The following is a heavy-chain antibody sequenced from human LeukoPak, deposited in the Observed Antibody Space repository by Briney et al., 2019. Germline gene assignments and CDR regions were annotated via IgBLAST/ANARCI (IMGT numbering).Heavy chain of an antibody. CDR2: LYNSGTT. J-gene: IGHJ4*02. D-gene: IGHD3-22*01. CDR1: GGSVGSDDYY. CDR3: ARLYYYESSGYWNYFDY. Sequence: SETLSLTCTVSGGSVGSDDYYWNWIRQSPGKGLEWIGNLYNSGTTYYNPSLKSRVTISVDTSKNQFSLKLSSVTAADTAMYYCARLYYYESSGYWNYFDYWGQGTLVTVSS. V-gene: IGHV4-30-4*01.